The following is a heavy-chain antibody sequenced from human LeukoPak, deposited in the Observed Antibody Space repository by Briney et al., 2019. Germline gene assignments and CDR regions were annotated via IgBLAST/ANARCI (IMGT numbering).Heavy chain of an antibody. CDR1: GYTFTGYY. V-gene: IGHV1-2*02. Sequence: ASVKVSCKASGYTFTGYYMHWVRQAPGQGLEWMGWINPNSGGTNYAQKFQGRVTMTRDTSISTAYMELSRLRSDDTAVYYCARDGARTAAADNFDYWGQGTLVTVSS. J-gene: IGHJ4*02. CDR3: ARDGARTAAADNFDY. CDR2: INPNSGGT. D-gene: IGHD6-13*01.